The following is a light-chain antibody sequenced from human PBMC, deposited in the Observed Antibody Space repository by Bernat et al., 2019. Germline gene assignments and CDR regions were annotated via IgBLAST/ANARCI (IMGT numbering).Light chain of an antibody. J-gene: IGLJ3*02. V-gene: IGLV2-14*03. CDR3: SSYTSSIS. CDR1: SSDVGGYNY. Sequence: QSALTQPASVSGSPGQSITISCTGTSSDVGGYNYVSWYQQHPGKAPKLMIYDVSNRPSGVSNRFSGSKSGNTASLTISGLQAEDEADYCCSSYTSSISFGGGTKLTVL. CDR2: DVS.